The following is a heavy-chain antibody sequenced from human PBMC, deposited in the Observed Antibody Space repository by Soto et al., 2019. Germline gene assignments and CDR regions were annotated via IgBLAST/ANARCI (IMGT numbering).Heavy chain of an antibody. D-gene: IGHD6-6*01. Sequence: GGSLRLSCAASGFTFSSYSMNWVRQAPGKGLEWVSSISSSSSYIYYADSVKGRFTISRDNAKNSLYLQMNSLRAEDTAVYYCARSRLYSSSSNDYWGQGTLVTVSS. CDR3: ARSRLYSSSSNDY. V-gene: IGHV3-21*01. CDR1: GFTFSSYS. CDR2: ISSSSSYI. J-gene: IGHJ4*02.